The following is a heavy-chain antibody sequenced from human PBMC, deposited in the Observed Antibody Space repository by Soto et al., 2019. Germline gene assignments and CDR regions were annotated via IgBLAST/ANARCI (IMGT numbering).Heavy chain of an antibody. D-gene: IGHD4-17*01. J-gene: IGHJ6*03. Sequence: SETLSLTCAVYGGSFSGYYWSWIRQPPGKGLEWIGEINHSGSTNYNPSLKSRVTIAVDTSKNQLSLKLSSVTAADTAVYYYARMLRRLHPFNYYYYMDVWGKGTTVTVSS. CDR3: ARMLRRLHPFNYYYYMDV. V-gene: IGHV4-34*01. CDR1: GGSFSGYY. CDR2: INHSGST.